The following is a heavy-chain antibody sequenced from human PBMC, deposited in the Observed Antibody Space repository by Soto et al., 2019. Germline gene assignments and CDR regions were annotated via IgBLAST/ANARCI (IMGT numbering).Heavy chain of an antibody. V-gene: IGHV1-8*01. CDR2: MNPNSGNK. CDR1: GYTFTSYD. Sequence: QVQLVQSGAEVKKPGASVKVSCKASGYTFTSYDINWVRQATGQGLEWMGWMNPNSGNKGYAQKFQGRVTMTRNTSITTAYMELSSLRSEDTAVYYCATRGYSSSWYYYYYYGMDVWGQGTTVTVSS. J-gene: IGHJ6*02. CDR3: ATRGYSSSWYYYYYYGMDV. D-gene: IGHD6-13*01.